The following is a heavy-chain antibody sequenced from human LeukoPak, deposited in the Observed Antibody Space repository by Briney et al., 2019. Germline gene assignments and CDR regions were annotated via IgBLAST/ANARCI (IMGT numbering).Heavy chain of an antibody. Sequence: SQTLSLTCTVSGGSISSGGYYWSWVRQHPGKGLEWIGYIYYSGSTYYNPSLKSRVTISVDTSKNQFSLKLSSVTAADTAVYYCARVEAAAGTLDYWGQGTLVTVSS. CDR1: GGSISSGGYY. CDR2: IYYSGST. V-gene: IGHV4-31*03. D-gene: IGHD6-13*01. J-gene: IGHJ4*02. CDR3: ARVEAAAGTLDY.